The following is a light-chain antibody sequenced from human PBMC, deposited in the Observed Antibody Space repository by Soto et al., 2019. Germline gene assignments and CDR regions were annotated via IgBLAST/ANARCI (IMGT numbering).Light chain of an antibody. V-gene: IGLV2-23*02. CDR3: CSYAGDSIVV. J-gene: IGLJ2*01. CDR1: SSDVGGYKL. Sequence: QSALTQPASVSGSPGQSITISCTGSSSDVGGYKLVSWYQQHPGKAPKLIIYEVTKRPSGISNRFSASKSGNTASLTISGLQAEDEADYYCCSYAGDSIVVFGGGTKLTV. CDR2: EVT.